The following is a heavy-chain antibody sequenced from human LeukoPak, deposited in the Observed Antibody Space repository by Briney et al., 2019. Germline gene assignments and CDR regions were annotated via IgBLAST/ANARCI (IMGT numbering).Heavy chain of an antibody. CDR1: GFTFSSYG. J-gene: IGHJ6*03. D-gene: IGHD3-22*01. Sequence: PGGSLRLSCAASGFTFSSYGTHWVRQAPGKGLEWVAVISYDGSNENYADSVKGRFTISRDNTKNTLYVQMNSLRAEDTAVYFCAKSFLGFYYDSSSYLSPYYYYMDVWGKGTTVTISS. CDR3: AKSFLGFYYDSSSYLSPYYYYMDV. V-gene: IGHV3-30*18. CDR2: ISYDGSNE.